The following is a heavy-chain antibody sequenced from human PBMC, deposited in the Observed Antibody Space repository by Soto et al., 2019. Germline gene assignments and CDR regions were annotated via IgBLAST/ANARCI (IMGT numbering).Heavy chain of an antibody. CDR3: ALNLVVAGPFDY. Sequence: HPGGSLRLSCASSGFTCSSYAIIWVRQAPGKGLECVSAISGSGGSTYYADSVKGRFTISRDNSKNTLYLQMNSLRAEDTAVYYCALNLVVAGPFDYWGQGTLVTVSS. V-gene: IGHV3-23*01. D-gene: IGHD2-15*01. CDR1: GFTCSSYA. J-gene: IGHJ4*02. CDR2: ISGSGGST.